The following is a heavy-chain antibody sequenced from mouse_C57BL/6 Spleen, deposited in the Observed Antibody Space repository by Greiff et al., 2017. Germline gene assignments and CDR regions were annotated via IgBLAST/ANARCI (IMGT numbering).Heavy chain of an antibody. J-gene: IGHJ3*01. V-gene: IGHV1-69*01. CDR3: ARPIGYGSSSFAY. CDR2: IDPSDSYT. D-gene: IGHD1-1*01. Sequence: VQLQQPGAELVMPGASVKLSCKASGYTFTSYWMHWVKQRPGQGLEWIGEIDPSDSYTNYNQKFKGKSTLTVDKSSSTAYMQLSSLTSEDSAVYYCARPIGYGSSSFAYWGQGTLVTVSA. CDR1: GYTFTSYW.